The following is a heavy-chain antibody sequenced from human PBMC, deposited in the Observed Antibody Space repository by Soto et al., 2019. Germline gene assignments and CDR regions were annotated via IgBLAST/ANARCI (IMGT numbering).Heavy chain of an antibody. CDR1: GFTVSGSS. Sequence: GGSLRLSCEGSGFTVSGSSMSWVRQAPGKGLECISFISSSSSSILYAYAVKGRFTIPRLQVNNLLYLQMTRLNGEKKAVYYGARGPGDGDWGIDVWGQGTMVTVSS. V-gene: IGHV3-11*06. D-gene: IGHD3-16*01. J-gene: IGHJ4*01. CDR3: ARGPGDGDWGIDV. CDR2: ISSSSSSI.